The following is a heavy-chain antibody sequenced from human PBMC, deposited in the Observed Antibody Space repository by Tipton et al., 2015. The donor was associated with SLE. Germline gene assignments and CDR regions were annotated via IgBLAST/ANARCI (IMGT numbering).Heavy chain of an antibody. J-gene: IGHJ4*02. V-gene: IGHV3-64*04. CDR1: GFTFSAYA. CDR3: AKDPIVGATRGYFDY. CDR2: ISSDGGST. Sequence: SLRLSCSASGFTFSAYAMHWVRQAPGKGLEYVSAISSDGGSTKYADSVKGRFTISRDNSKNTLYLQMNSLRAEDTAVYYCAKDPIVGATRGYFDYWGQGTLVTVSS. D-gene: IGHD1-26*01.